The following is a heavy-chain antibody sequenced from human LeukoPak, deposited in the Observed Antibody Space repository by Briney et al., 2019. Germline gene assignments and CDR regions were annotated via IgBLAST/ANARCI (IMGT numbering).Heavy chain of an antibody. CDR1: GYTLTSYG. J-gene: IGHJ6*03. Sequence: ASVKVSCKASGYTLTSYGISWVRQAPGQGLEWMGWINPNSGGTNYAQKFQGRVTMTRDTSISTAYMELSRLRSDGTAVYYCARLVVPAANSLAGYMDVWGKGTTVTVSS. V-gene: IGHV1-2*02. CDR2: INPNSGGT. CDR3: ARLVVPAANSLAGYMDV. D-gene: IGHD2-2*01.